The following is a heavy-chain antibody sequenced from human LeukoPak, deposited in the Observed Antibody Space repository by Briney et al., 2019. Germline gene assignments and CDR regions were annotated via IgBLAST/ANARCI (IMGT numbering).Heavy chain of an antibody. CDR2: IYYSGST. J-gene: IGHJ6*02. CDR3: ARDKRHYGYYGMDV. V-gene: IGHV4-39*02. D-gene: IGHD3-10*01. Sequence: SETLSLTCTVSGGSISSSSYYWGWIRQPPGKGLEWIGSIYYSGSTYYNPSLKSRVTISVDTSKNQFSLKLSSVTAADTAVYYCARDKRHYGYYGMDVWGQGTTVTVSS. CDR1: GGSISSSSYY.